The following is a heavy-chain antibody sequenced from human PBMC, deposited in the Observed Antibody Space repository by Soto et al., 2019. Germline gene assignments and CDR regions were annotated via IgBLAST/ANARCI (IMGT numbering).Heavy chain of an antibody. V-gene: IGHV3-11*01. J-gene: IGHJ4*02. Sequence: PGGSLRLSCAASGFIFSDYYMSWIRQAPGKGLEWVSYISSSAGSTIYYADSVKGRFTISRDNSKNTLYLQMNSLRAEDTAVYYCAKARAQYYDFWSGYPVDYWGQGTLVTVSS. CDR1: GFIFSDYY. CDR3: AKARAQYYDFWSGYPVDY. CDR2: ISSSAGSTI. D-gene: IGHD3-3*01.